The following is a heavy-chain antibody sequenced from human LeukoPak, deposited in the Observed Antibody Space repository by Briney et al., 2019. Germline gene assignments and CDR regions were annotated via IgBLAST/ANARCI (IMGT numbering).Heavy chain of an antibody. J-gene: IGHJ6*04. V-gene: IGHV3-48*04. CDR2: ISSSGSTI. D-gene: IGHD3-10*02. CDR1: GFTFSSYG. CDR3: AELGITMIGGV. Sequence: PGGSLRLSCAASGFTFSSYGMGWIRQAPGKGLEWVSYISSSGSTIYYAGSVKGRFTISRDNAKNSLYLQMNSLRAEDTAVYYCAELGITMIGGVWGKGTTVTISS.